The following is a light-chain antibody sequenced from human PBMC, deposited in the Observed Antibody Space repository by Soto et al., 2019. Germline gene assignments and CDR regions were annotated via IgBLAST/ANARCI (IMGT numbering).Light chain of an antibody. V-gene: IGKV1-5*03. CDR3: QQYDSYSWT. J-gene: IGKJ1*01. CDR2: KAS. Sequence: DLQMTQSPSTLSASVGDRVTITCRASQSISSRLAWYQQKPGKVPKLLIYKASSLESGVPSRFSGSGSGTEFTLTISSLQPDDFATYYCQQYDSYSWTFGQGTKEEI. CDR1: QSISSR.